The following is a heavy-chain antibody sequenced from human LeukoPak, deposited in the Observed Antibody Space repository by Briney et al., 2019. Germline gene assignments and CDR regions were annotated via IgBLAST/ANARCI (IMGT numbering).Heavy chain of an antibody. J-gene: IGHJ3*02. CDR1: GFTFSNYW. Sequence: GGSLRLSCAASGFTFSNYWMHWVRQAPGKGLVWVSRINTDGGSTTYADSVKGRFTISRDNAKNTLYLQMNSLRAEDTAVYYCARVQPAFDIWGQGTMVTVSS. CDR3: ARVQPAFDI. D-gene: IGHD2-2*01. CDR2: INTDGGST. V-gene: IGHV3-74*01.